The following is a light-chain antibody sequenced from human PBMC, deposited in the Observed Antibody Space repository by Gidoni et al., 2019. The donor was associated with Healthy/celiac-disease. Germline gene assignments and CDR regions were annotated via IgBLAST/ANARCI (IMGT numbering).Light chain of an antibody. CDR3: QQYNNWPPLT. V-gene: IGKV3-15*01. CDR2: GAS. Sequence: IVMTQSPATLSVSPGESATCSCRASQSVSSNLAWYQQKPGQAPRLLIYGASTRATGIPARFSGSGSGTEFTLTISSLQSEDFAVYYCQQYNNWPPLTFGPGTKVDIK. CDR1: QSVSSN. J-gene: IGKJ3*01.